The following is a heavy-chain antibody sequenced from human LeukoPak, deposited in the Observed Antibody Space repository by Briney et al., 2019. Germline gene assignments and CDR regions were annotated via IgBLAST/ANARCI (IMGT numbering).Heavy chain of an antibody. CDR3: ARASVEMAGGDYYYGMDV. V-gene: IGHV4-4*07. Sequence: TTSETLSLTCAVSGGSMRNYYWSWIRQPAGKGLEWIGRIYISGTTNYNPSLESRVTLSVDTSKNQFSLNLNSVTAADTAVYYCARASVEMAGGDYYYGMDVWGQGTTVTVSS. CDR1: GGSMRNYY. D-gene: IGHD5-24*01. CDR2: IYISGTT. J-gene: IGHJ6*02.